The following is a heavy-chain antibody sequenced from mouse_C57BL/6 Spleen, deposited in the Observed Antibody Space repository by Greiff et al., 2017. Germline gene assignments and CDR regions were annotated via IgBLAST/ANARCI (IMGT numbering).Heavy chain of an antibody. D-gene: IGHD1-1*01. CDR3: FITTAEGGYFDV. Sequence: QVQLQQPGAELVKPGASVKLSCKASGYTFTSYWMHWVKQRPGQGLEWIGMIHPNSGSTNYNEKFKSKATLTVDKSSSTAYMQHSSLTSEDSAVYYCFITTAEGGYFDVWGTGTTVTVSS. V-gene: IGHV1-64*01. CDR2: IHPNSGST. CDR1: GYTFTSYW. J-gene: IGHJ1*03.